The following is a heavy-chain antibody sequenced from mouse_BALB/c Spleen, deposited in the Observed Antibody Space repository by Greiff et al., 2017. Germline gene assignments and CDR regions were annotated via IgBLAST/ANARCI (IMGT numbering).Heavy chain of an antibody. Sequence: EVKLVESGGGLVQPGGSRKLSCAASGFTFSSFGMHWVRQAPEKGLEWVAYISSGSSTIYYADTVKGRFTISRDNPKNTLFLQMTSLRSEDTAMYYCARGDRYDGYWYFDVWGAGTTVTVSS. V-gene: IGHV5-17*02. CDR1: GFTFSSFG. CDR2: ISSGSSTI. J-gene: IGHJ1*01. CDR3: ARGDRYDGYWYFDV. D-gene: IGHD2-14*01.